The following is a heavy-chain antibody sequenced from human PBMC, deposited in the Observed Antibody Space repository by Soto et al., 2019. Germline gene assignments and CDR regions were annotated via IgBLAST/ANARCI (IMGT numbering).Heavy chain of an antibody. V-gene: IGHV4-31*03. Sequence: SETLSLTCTVSGGSIGSGGYYWSWIRQHPGKGLEWIGYIYYSGSTYYNPSLKSRVTISVDTSKNQFSLKLSSVTAADTAVYYCAREREYSSGSFGYWGQGTLVTVSS. CDR1: GGSIGSGGYY. D-gene: IGHD3-22*01. J-gene: IGHJ4*02. CDR3: AREREYSSGSFGY. CDR2: IYYSGST.